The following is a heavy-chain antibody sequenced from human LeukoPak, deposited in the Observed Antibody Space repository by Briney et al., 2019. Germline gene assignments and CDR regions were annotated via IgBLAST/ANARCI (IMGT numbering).Heavy chain of an antibody. CDR2: INWNGGST. CDR1: GFTFSSYS. D-gene: IGHD3-22*01. Sequence: GGSLRLSCAASGFTFSSYSMNWVRQAPGKGLEWVSGINWNGGSTGYADSVKGRFTISRDNAKNSLYLQMNSLRAEDTALYYCARVGYDSSGSYQGAFDIWGQGTMVTVSS. CDR3: ARVGYDSSGSYQGAFDI. J-gene: IGHJ3*02. V-gene: IGHV3-20*04.